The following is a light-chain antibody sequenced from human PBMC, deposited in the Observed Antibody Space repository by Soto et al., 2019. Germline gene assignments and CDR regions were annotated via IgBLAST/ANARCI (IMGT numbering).Light chain of an antibody. CDR3: SSYGGTNNLL. CDR2: DVS. CDR1: SFKN. Sequence: QSALTQPASVSGSPGQSITISCTGTSFKNVSWYQQHPGQAPKLLIYDVSYRPSGISHRFSGSESAYTASLTISGLQAEDEADYYCSSYGGTNNLLFGGGTKLTVL. J-gene: IGLJ2*01. V-gene: IGLV2-14*03.